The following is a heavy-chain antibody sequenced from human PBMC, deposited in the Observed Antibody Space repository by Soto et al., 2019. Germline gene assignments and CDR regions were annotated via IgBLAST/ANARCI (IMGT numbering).Heavy chain of an antibody. Sequence: QVQLVQSGAEVKKPGSSVKVSCKASGGTFSTSAISWVRQAPGQGLEWVGGIMPVFPTPDYAQNFQGRVTITAHESTTTAYLELTSLRADDTAVYYCARDKDRRQLGGNSHYILDVWGQGTAITVSS. CDR2: IMPVFPTP. V-gene: IGHV1-69*12. D-gene: IGHD1-7*01. CDR3: ARDKDRRQLGGNSHYILDV. CDR1: GGTFSTSA. J-gene: IGHJ6*02.